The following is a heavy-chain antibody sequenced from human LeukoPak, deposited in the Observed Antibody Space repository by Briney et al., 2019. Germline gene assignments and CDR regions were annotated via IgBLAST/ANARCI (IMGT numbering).Heavy chain of an antibody. CDR2: ISYDGSNK. Sequence: GGSLRLSCAASGFTFSSYVMHWVRQAPGKGLEWVAVISYDGSNKYYADSVKGRFTISRDNSKNTLYLQMNSLRAEDTAVYYCARDGPSIAVAGAIDYWGQGTLVTVSS. CDR1: GFTFSSYV. V-gene: IGHV3-30-3*01. D-gene: IGHD6-19*01. CDR3: ARDGPSIAVAGAIDY. J-gene: IGHJ4*02.